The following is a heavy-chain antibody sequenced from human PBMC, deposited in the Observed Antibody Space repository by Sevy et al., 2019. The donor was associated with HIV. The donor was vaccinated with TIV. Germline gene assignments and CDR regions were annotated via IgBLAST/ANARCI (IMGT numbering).Heavy chain of an antibody. V-gene: IGHV3-30*02. CDR3: VKEGGGEGGDH. J-gene: IGHJ4*02. CDR2: IQYDGSNK. Sequence: GGSLRLSCAASGFSFSSYGMHWVRQAPGNGLEWMSYIQYDGSNKDYADSVKGRFTISRDNSKNTLYLQMNSLRVEDTAVFYCVKEGGGEGGDHWGQGTMVTVSS. D-gene: IGHD2-21*01. CDR1: GFSFSSYG.